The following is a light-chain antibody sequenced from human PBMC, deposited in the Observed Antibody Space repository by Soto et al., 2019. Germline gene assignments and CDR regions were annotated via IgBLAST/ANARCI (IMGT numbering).Light chain of an antibody. CDR3: QQYYSTPQT. V-gene: IGKV4-1*01. CDR1: QSVLYSSNNKNY. CDR2: WAS. J-gene: IGKJ1*01. Sequence: DIVMTQSPDSLAVSLGERATINCKSRQSVLYSSNNKNYLAWYQQKPGQPPKLLIYWASTRESGVPDRFSGSGSGTDFTLTIGSLQAEDVAVYYCQQYYSTPQTFGQGTKVEIK.